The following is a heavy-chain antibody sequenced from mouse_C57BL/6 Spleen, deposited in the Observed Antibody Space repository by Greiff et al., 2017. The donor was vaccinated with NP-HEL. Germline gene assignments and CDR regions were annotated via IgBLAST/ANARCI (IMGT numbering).Heavy chain of an antibody. D-gene: IGHD1-1*01. Sequence: QVQLQQPGAELVRPGSSVKLSCKASGYTFTSYWMDWVTQRPGQGLEWIGNIYPSDSETHYNQKFKDKATLTVDKSSSTAYMQLSSLTSEDSAVYYCAREMITTVVATPSFAYWGQGTLVTVSA. CDR1: GYTFTSYW. J-gene: IGHJ3*01. CDR3: AREMITTVVATPSFAY. CDR2: IYPSDSET. V-gene: IGHV1-61*01.